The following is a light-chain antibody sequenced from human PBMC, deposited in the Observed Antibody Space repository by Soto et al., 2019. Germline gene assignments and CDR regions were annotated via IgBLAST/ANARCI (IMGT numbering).Light chain of an antibody. J-gene: IGKJ1*01. Sequence: EIVLTQSPGTQSLSPGERATLSCRSSQSVSSNYLAWYQQKPDQAPRLVIYDVSGRATGVPDRFSGSGSGTAFTLTISRLEPEDFAVYYCQQYGSSPTFGQGTKVEIK. V-gene: IGKV3-20*01. CDR1: QSVSSNY. CDR3: QQYGSSPT. CDR2: DVS.